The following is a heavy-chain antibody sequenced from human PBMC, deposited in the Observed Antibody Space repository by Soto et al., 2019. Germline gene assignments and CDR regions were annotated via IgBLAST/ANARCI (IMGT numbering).Heavy chain of an antibody. D-gene: IGHD3-22*01. CDR2: ISTYNGNT. CDR1: GYTFITYG. Sequence: QVQLVQSGAEVKKPGASVKVSCKASGYTFITYGVSWVRQAPGQGLDWLGRISTYNGNTRYAERRQGRVTMTTDTTTKTAYRELRNLRSDDTAVYYCARGPTDYYDNSANYFLDYWGQGTLVTVSS. V-gene: IGHV1-18*01. CDR3: ARGPTDYYDNSANYFLDY. J-gene: IGHJ4*02.